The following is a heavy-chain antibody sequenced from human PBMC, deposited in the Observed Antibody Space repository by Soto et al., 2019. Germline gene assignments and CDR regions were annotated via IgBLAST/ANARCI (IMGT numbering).Heavy chain of an antibody. CDR1: GFTFSSYS. CDR3: ARGEYVSYVGGMDG. D-gene: IGHD3-10*02. CDR2: ISSSSSTI. Sequence: EVQLVESGGGLVQPGGSLRLSCAASGFTFSSYSMNWVRQAPGKGLEWVSYISSSSSTIYYADSVKGRFTISRDNAKNSLYLQMNSLRDEDTAVDYCARGEYVSYVGGMDGWCQGTTVTVSS. V-gene: IGHV3-48*02. J-gene: IGHJ6*02.